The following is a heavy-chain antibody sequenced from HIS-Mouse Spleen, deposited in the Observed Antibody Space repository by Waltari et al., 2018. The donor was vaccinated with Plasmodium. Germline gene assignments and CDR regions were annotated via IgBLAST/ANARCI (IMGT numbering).Heavy chain of an antibody. D-gene: IGHD5-18*01. J-gene: IGHJ4*02. CDR1: GGSISSYY. Sequence: QVQLQESGPGLVKPSETLSLTCTVSGGSISSYYWSWIRQPPGKGLEWLGYIYYSGSTNYNPALKSRVTISVETSKNQFSLKLSSVTAADTAVYYCARLRYSYGYFDYWGQGTLVTVSS. CDR2: IYYSGST. CDR3: ARLRYSYGYFDY. V-gene: IGHV4-59*08.